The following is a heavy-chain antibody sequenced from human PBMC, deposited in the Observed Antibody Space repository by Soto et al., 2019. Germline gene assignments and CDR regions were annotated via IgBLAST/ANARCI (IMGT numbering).Heavy chain of an antibody. CDR3: ARGAQWLVRPYYYYYMDV. CDR2: IYYSGST. V-gene: IGHV4-59*08. D-gene: IGHD6-19*01. Sequence: SETLSLTCTVSGGSISSYYWSWIRQPPGKGLEWIGYIYYSGSTNYNPSLKSRVTISVDTSKNQFSLKLSSVTAADTAVYYCARGAQWLVRPYYYYYMDVWGKGTTVTVSS. J-gene: IGHJ6*03. CDR1: GGSISSYY.